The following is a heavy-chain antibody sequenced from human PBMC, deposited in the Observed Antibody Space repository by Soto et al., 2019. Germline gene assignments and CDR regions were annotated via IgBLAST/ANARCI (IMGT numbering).Heavy chain of an antibody. CDR3: AREDDFAFDI. J-gene: IGHJ3*02. Sequence: PGGSLRLSCAASGFTFRSYNMNWVRQAPGKGLEWVSAISNGRPYMNYADSVKGRFTISRDNAKNSLYLQMNSLRPEDTAVYFCAREDDFAFDIWGQGTMVTVSS. D-gene: IGHD3-16*01. CDR1: GFTFRSYN. V-gene: IGHV3-21*01. CDR2: ISNGRPYM.